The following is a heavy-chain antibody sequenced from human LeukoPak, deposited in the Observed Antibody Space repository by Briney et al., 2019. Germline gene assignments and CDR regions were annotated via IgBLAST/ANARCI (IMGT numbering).Heavy chain of an antibody. D-gene: IGHD6-19*01. Sequence: PGGSLRLSCAASGFTFSSYSMNWVRQAPGKGLEWVSSISSSSSYIYYADSVKGRFTISRDNAKNSLYLQMNSLRAEDTAVYYCARDRILHSSGWYGYWGQGNLVTVSS. V-gene: IGHV3-21*01. J-gene: IGHJ4*02. CDR3: ARDRILHSSGWYGY. CDR1: GFTFSSYS. CDR2: ISSSSSYI.